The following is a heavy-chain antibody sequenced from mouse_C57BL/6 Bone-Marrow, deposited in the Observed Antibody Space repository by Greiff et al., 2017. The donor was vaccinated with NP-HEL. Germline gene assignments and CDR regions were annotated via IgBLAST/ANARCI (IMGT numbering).Heavy chain of an antibody. J-gene: IGHJ3*01. V-gene: IGHV1-81*01. Sequence: VQLQQSGAELARPGASVKLSCKASGYTFTSYGISWVKQRTGQGLEWIGEIYPRSGNTYYNEKFKGKATLTAAKSSSAEYMELRSLTSEAAAVYFCGRDDGGEFAYWGQGTLVTVSA. D-gene: IGHD2-3*01. CDR3: GRDDGGEFAY. CDR2: IYPRSGNT. CDR1: GYTFTSYG.